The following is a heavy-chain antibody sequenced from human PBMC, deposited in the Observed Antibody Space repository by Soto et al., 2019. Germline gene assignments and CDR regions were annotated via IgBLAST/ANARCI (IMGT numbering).Heavy chain of an antibody. CDR2: IGGYKGNT. V-gene: IGHV1-18*01. Sequence: QVQLVQSGAEVREPGASVKVSCKASGYTFTNYGVSWVRQAPGQGLEWMGWIGGYKGNTNYAQKLQGRVTSTPDTSTSTAYMELRSRRSDDTAVYYCAPHTLDTGMPSGYWGQGTLVTVSS. J-gene: IGHJ4*02. D-gene: IGHD5-18*01. CDR3: APHTLDTGMPSGY. CDR1: GYTFTNYG.